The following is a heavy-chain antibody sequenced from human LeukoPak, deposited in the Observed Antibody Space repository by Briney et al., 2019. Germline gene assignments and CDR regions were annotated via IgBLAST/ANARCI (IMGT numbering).Heavy chain of an antibody. Sequence: PSETLSLTCTVSGGSISSSRYFWGWIRQPPGKGLEWIGSIYYSGSTYYNPSLNSRVTMSVDTSKNQFSLKLSSVTAADTAVYYCARQGSPGGINWFDSWGQGTLVTVSS. CDR2: IYYSGST. J-gene: IGHJ5*01. CDR1: GGSISSSRYF. D-gene: IGHD2-15*01. CDR3: ARQGSPGGINWFDS. V-gene: IGHV4-39*01.